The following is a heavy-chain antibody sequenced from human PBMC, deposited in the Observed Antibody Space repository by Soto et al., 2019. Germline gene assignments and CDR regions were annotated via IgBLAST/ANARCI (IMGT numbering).Heavy chain of an antibody. CDR2: INHSGST. CDR1: GGSFSGYY. CDR3: AERYGGYGGLYYFDY. J-gene: IGHJ4*02. V-gene: IGHV4-34*01. Sequence: PSETLSLTCAVYGGSFSGYYWSWIRQPPGKGPEWIGEINHSGSTNYNPSLKSRVTISVDTSKNQFSLKLSSVTAADTAVYYCAERYGGYGGLYYFDYWGQGTLVTVSS. D-gene: IGHD5-12*01.